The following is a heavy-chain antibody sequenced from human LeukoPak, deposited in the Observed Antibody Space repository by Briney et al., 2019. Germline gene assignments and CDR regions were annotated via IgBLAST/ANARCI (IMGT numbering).Heavy chain of an antibody. CDR2: IYYSGST. D-gene: IGHD2-2*01. CDR3: ARVADCSSTSCYAFDI. CDR1: GGSISSYY. J-gene: IGHJ3*02. V-gene: IGHV4-59*01. Sequence: PETLSLTCTVSGGSISSYYWSWIRQPPGKGLEWIGYIYYSGSTHYNPSLKSRVTISVDTSKNQFSLKLSSVTAADTAVYYCARVADCSSTSCYAFDIWGQGTMVTVSS.